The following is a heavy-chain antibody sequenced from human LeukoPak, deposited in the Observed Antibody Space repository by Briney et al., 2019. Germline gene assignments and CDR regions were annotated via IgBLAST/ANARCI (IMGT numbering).Heavy chain of an antibody. D-gene: IGHD3-22*01. CDR3: ARGRGYFYDSSGYYTFDY. CDR1: GFSLSTNGMC. J-gene: IGHJ4*02. CDR2: IDWDDDK. V-gene: IGHV2-70*11. Sequence: SGPALVKPTQTLTLTCTFSGFSLSTNGMCVSWIRQPPGKALEWVARIDWDDDKYFRISLETRLTISKDTSKNQVVLTMTNMDPVDTATYYCARGRGYFYDSSGYYTFDYWGQGTLVTVSS.